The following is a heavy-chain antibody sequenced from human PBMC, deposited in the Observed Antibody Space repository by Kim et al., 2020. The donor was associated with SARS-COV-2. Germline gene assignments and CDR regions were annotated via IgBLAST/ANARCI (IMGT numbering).Heavy chain of an antibody. J-gene: IGHJ6*02. CDR3: AKNTGGAVYGMDV. Sequence: YAASVKGRFTISRDNSNNTMYLQMNSLGAEDTAVYYCAKNTGGAVYGMDVWGQGTTVTVSS. V-gene: IGHV3-33*06. D-gene: IGHD2-8*02.